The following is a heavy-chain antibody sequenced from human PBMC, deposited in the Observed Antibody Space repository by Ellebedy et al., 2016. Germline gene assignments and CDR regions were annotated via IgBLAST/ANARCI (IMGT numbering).Heavy chain of an antibody. CDR1: GFTISDHY. D-gene: IGHD1-26*01. J-gene: IGHJ4*02. CDR3: AKDWSGSYYQGGDF. Sequence: GGSLRLSXAASGFTISDHYMHWIRQAPGKGLEGVALFSHDGIIEYYADSLKGRFTISRDNSKNTLYLQMNNLRPDDTGVYFCAKDWSGSYYQGGDFWGQGSLVTVSS. V-gene: IGHV3-30*18. CDR2: FSHDGIIE.